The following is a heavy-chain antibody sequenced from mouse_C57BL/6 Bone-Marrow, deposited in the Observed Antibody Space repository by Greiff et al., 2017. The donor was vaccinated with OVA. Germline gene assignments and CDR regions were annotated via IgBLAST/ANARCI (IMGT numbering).Heavy chain of an antibody. Sequence: VQLVESGPGLVKPSQSLFLTCSITGFPITSGYYWIWIRQSPGKPLEWMGYITHSGETFYNPSLQSPISITRETSKNQFFLQLNSVTTEDTAMYYCVGDNWYYFDYWGQGTTLTVSS. CDR3: VGDNWYYFDY. CDR1: GFPITSGYY. D-gene: IGHD4-1*01. J-gene: IGHJ2*01. V-gene: IGHV12-3*01. CDR2: ITHSGET.